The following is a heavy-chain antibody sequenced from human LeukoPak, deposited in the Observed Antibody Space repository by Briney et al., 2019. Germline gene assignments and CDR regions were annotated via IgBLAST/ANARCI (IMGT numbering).Heavy chain of an antibody. CDR2: IKQDGSEK. CDR1: GFTFSSYW. CDR3: ARDSCSGGSCYSFDY. J-gene: IGHJ4*02. D-gene: IGHD2-15*01. V-gene: IGHV3-7*01. Sequence: PGGSLRLSCAASGFTFSSYWMTWVRQAPGKGLGWVANIKQDGSEKYYVDSVKGRFTISRDNAKNSLYLQMNSLRAEDTAVYYCARDSCSGGSCYSFDYWGQGTLVTVSS.